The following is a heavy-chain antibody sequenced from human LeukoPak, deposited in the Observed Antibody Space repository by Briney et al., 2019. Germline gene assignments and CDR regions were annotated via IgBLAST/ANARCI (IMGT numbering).Heavy chain of an antibody. CDR3: ARDRPIILMLYASNPMDV. Sequence: GGSLRLSCAASGFTFSSYSMNWVRQAPGKGLEWVSYISSSSSTIYYADSVKGRFTISRDNAKNSLYLQMNSLRAEDTAVYYCARDRPIILMLYASNPMDVWSKGTTVTVSS. CDR1: GFTFSSYS. CDR2: ISSSSSTI. J-gene: IGHJ6*03. D-gene: IGHD2-8*01. V-gene: IGHV3-48*01.